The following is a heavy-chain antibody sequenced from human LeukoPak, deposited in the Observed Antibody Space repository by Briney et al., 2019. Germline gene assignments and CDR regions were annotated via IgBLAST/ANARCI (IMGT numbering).Heavy chain of an antibody. Sequence: ASVKVSCKASGYTFSIYGITWVRQAPGQGLEWMGWISAYTGNSNYAQKFQDRVTMTEDTSTDTAYMELSSLRSEDTAVYYCATVGDGGSYQIFDYWGQGTLVTVSS. CDR1: GYTFSIYG. V-gene: IGHV1-18*01. CDR2: ISAYTGNS. J-gene: IGHJ4*02. D-gene: IGHD1-26*01. CDR3: ATVGDGGSYQIFDY.